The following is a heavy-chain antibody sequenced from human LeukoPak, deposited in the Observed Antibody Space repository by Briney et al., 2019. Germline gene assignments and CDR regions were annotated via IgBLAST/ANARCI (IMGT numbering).Heavy chain of an antibody. D-gene: IGHD4-11*01. CDR2: VNSDGSST. CDR3: ARGIYSNYALNYYYMDV. V-gene: IGHV3-74*01. Sequence: GGSLRLSCAASGFTFSSYWMHWVSHAPGKGLVWVSRVNSDGSSTSYADSVKGRFTISRDNAKNTLYLQMNSLRAEDTALYYCARGIYSNYALNYYYMDVWVKGTTVTVSS. J-gene: IGHJ6*03. CDR1: GFTFSSYW.